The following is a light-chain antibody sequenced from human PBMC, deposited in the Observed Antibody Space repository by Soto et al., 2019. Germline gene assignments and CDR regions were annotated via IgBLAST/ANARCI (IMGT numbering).Light chain of an antibody. V-gene: IGKV3-15*01. CDR1: LSVSSH. J-gene: IGKJ4*01. Sequence: EIVFTHSPITLSLAPVERATLSCMSCLSVSSHFAWYHQKPGQAPRLLIYGASTRATGFPARFSGSGCGTEFTLTLCCLQSEDFAVYSCQGYNNWPLNFWGGTKVDSK. CDR3: QGYNNWPLN. CDR2: GAS.